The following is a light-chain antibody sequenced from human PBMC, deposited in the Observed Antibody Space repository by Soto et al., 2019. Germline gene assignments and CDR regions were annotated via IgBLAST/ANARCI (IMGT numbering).Light chain of an antibody. V-gene: IGKV1-9*01. J-gene: IGKJ3*01. CDR3: QQLNSYPLFT. CDR1: QGISSY. CDR2: AAS. Sequence: IQLTQSPSSLSASVGDRVTITCRASQGISSYLAWYQQKPGKAPKLLIYAASTLQSGVPSRFSGSGPGTDFTLTISSLQPEDFATYYCQQLNSYPLFTFGPGTKVDIK.